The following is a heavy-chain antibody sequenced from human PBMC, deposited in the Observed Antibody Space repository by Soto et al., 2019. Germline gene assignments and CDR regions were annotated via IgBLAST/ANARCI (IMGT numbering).Heavy chain of an antibody. CDR1: GYTFTSYG. D-gene: IGHD3-16*01. J-gene: IGHJ4*02. Sequence: GASVKVSCKASGYTFTSYGISWVRQAPGQGLEWMGWISAYNGNTNYAQKLQGRVTMTTDTSTGTAYMELRSLRSDDTAVYYCARDHSFAYIWRHPLIDFWGPGTLVTLSS. V-gene: IGHV1-18*01. CDR2: ISAYNGNT. CDR3: ARDHSFAYIWRHPLIDF.